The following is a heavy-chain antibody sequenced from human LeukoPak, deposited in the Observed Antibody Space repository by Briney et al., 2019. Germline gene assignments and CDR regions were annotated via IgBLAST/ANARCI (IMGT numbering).Heavy chain of an antibody. CDR1: GYTFTDYY. CDR3: ARYSLSFSSSWHYYFDY. V-gene: IGHV1-2*02. D-gene: IGHD6-13*01. J-gene: IGHJ4*02. Sequence: GASVKVSCKASGYTFTDYYMHWVRQAPGQGLEWMGWINPNSGVTNYAQKFQGRVTMTRDTSISTAYMELSRLRSDDTAVYYCARYSLSFSSSWHYYFDYWGQGTLVTVSS. CDR2: INPNSGVT.